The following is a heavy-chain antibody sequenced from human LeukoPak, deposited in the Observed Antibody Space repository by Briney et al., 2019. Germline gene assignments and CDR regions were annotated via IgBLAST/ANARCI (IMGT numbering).Heavy chain of an antibody. D-gene: IGHD6-13*01. CDR2: IYPGDSDT. J-gene: IGHJ4*02. Sequence: GESLKISCKGSGYSFTSYWIGWVRQMPGKGLEWMGIIYPGDSDTRYSPSFQGQVTISADKSISTAYLQWSSLKASDTATFYCARGGHVLAAGFDHWGQGTLVTVSS. CDR3: ARGGHVLAAGFDH. V-gene: IGHV5-51*01. CDR1: GYSFTSYW.